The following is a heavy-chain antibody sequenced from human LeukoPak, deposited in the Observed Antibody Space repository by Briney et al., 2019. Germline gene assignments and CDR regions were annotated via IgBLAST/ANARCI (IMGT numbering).Heavy chain of an antibody. Sequence: SETLSLTCTVSGGSISSSSYYWGWIRQPPGKGLEWIGSIYYSGSTYYNPSLKSRVTISVDTSKNQFSLKLSSVTAADTAVYYRASGIAAAGIPRIDYWGQGTLVTVSS. J-gene: IGHJ4*02. V-gene: IGHV4-39*01. D-gene: IGHD6-13*01. CDR2: IYYSGST. CDR3: ASGIAAAGIPRIDY. CDR1: GGSISSSSYY.